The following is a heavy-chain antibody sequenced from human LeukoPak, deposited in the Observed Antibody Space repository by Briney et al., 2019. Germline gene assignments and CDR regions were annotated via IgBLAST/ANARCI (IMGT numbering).Heavy chain of an antibody. V-gene: IGHV4-61*08. CDR3: ARAGGRYYYDSSGYYPRPAGNWFDP. J-gene: IGHJ5*02. CDR1: GGSVSSGGYY. Sequence: SETLSLTCTVSGGSVSSGGYYWGWIRQPPGKGLEWIGYIYYSGSTNYNPSLKSRVTISVDTSKNQFSLKLSSVTAADTAVYYCARAGGRYYYDSSGYYPRPAGNWFDPWGQGTLVTVSS. D-gene: IGHD3-22*01. CDR2: IYYSGST.